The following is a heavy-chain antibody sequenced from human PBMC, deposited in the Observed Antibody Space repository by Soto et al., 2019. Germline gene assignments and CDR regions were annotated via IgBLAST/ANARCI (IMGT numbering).Heavy chain of an antibody. CDR2: IYYSGST. CDR1: GGSISSYY. J-gene: IGHJ4*02. V-gene: IGHV4-59*01. Sequence: QVQLQESGPGLVKPSETLSLTCTVSGGSISSYYWSWIRQPPWKGLEWIGYIYYSGSTNYNPSLKSRVTISVHTSKTQFSLKLSPVAAADTAVYYCARAWGRVVDSWGQGTLVTVSS. D-gene: IGHD2-15*01. CDR3: ARAWGRVVDS.